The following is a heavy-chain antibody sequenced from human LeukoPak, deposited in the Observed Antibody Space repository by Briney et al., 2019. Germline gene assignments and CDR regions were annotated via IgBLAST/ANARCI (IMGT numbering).Heavy chain of an antibody. V-gene: IGHV3-48*03. Sequence: GGSLTLSCAASGFTFTSYEMNWGRQAPGKGLEWLSYISNSGSCTYYADSVKGRLTISRDNARNSLSLQMNSLRAEDTAIYYCARDTGSYTGMDVWGQGTTVTVTS. CDR3: ARDTGSYTGMDV. CDR1: GFTFTSYE. J-gene: IGHJ6*02. CDR2: ISNSGSCT. D-gene: IGHD1-26*01.